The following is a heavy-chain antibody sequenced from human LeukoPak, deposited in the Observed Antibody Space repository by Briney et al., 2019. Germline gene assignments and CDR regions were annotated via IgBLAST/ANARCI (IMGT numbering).Heavy chain of an antibody. V-gene: IGHV1-69*06. D-gene: IGHD4-17*01. CDR2: IIPIFGTA. CDR1: GYTFTGYY. Sequence: ASVKVSCKASGYTFTGYYMHWVRQAPGQGLEWMGGIIPIFGTANYAQKFQGRVTITADKSTSTAYMELSSLRSEDTAVYYCARVRSTTVTTYCPYWGQGTLVTVSS. J-gene: IGHJ4*02. CDR3: ARVRSTTVTTYCPY.